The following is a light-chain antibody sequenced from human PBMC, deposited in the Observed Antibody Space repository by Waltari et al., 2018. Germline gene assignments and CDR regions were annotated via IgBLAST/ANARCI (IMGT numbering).Light chain of an antibody. CDR1: QSVSSN. V-gene: IGKV3D-15*01. CDR2: GAS. CDR3: QQYNNWPPLFT. Sequence: EVVMTQSPATLSVSPGDRATLSCRASQSVSSNLAWYQQEPGQAPRLLIYGASTRATGIPARFSGNGSGTEFTLTISSLQSEDFAVYYCQQYNNWPPLFTFGPGTKVDMK. J-gene: IGKJ3*01.